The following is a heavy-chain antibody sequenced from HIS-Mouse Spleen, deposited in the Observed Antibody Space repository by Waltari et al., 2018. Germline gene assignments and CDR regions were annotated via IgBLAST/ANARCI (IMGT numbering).Heavy chain of an antibody. V-gene: IGHV4-31*03. CDR1: GGPISSGGYY. J-gene: IGHJ5*02. Sequence: QVQLQESGPGLVKPSQTLSLTCTVSGGPISSGGYYWSWIRQHPGQGLEWIGYIYYDGSTYYQPSLKGRVTRSVDPSKNQFSLKLSSVTAADTAVYYCARSPYYDFWSGYSDYWFDPWGQGTLVTVSS. CDR3: ARSPYYDFWSGYSDYWFDP. CDR2: IYYDGST. D-gene: IGHD3-3*01.